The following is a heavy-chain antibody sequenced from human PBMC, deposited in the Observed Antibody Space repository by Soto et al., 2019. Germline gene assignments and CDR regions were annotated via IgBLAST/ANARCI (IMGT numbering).Heavy chain of an antibody. CDR3: ARGSTMARGVREHHFDY. CDR1: GYTFTGYY. D-gene: IGHD3-10*01. J-gene: IGHJ4*02. V-gene: IGHV1-2*04. Sequence: ASVKVSCKASGYTFTGYYMHWVRQAPGQGPEWMGWINPNSGGTNYAQKFQGWVTMTRDTSISTAYLELSSLRSEDTAVYYCARGSTMARGVREHHFDYWGQGTLVTVSS. CDR2: INPNSGGT.